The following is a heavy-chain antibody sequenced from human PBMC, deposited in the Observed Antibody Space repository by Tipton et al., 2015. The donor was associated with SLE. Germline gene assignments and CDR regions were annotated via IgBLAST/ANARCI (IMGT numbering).Heavy chain of an antibody. D-gene: IGHD3-10*01. J-gene: IGHJ4*02. V-gene: IGHV4-59*08. CDR1: GDSISGHY. CDR2: IYDSGST. Sequence: TLSLTCTVSGDSISGHYRSWIRQPPGKGLEWIGYIYDSGSTSYNPSLKSRVTISEDTSKQQFSLKLTSLTAADTAVYYCARRDITSGLDFWGQGTLVTVSS. CDR3: ARRDITSGLDF.